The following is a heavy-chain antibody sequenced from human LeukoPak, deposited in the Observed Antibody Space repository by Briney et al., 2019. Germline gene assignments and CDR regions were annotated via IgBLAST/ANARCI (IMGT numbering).Heavy chain of an antibody. CDR1: GDSISSGDYY. Sequence: SQTLSLTCTVSGDSISSGDYYWSWIRQPAGKGLEWIGRISSSGSTNYNPSLKSRVTISVDTSKNQFSLKLSSVTAADTAVYYCARGSGYDYYYYYMDVWGKGTTVTISS. CDR3: ARGSGYDYYYYYMDV. D-gene: IGHD5-12*01. CDR2: ISSSGST. J-gene: IGHJ6*03. V-gene: IGHV4-61*02.